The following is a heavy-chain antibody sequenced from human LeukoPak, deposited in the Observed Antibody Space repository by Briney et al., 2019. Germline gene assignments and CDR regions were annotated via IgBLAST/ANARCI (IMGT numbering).Heavy chain of an antibody. CDR1: GFTFSSYS. D-gene: IGHD2-15*01. CDR2: ISSSSSYI. CDR3: ARVYCSGGSCYLGFDY. Sequence: PGGSLRLSCAASGFTFSSYSMNWVRQAPGKGLEWVSSISSSSSYIHYADSVKGRFTISRDNAKNSLYLQMNSLRAEDTAVYYCARVYCSGGSCYLGFDYWGQGTLVTVSS. J-gene: IGHJ4*02. V-gene: IGHV3-21*01.